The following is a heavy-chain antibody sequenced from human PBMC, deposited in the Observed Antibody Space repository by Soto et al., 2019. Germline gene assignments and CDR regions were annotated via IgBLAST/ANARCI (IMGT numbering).Heavy chain of an antibody. CDR2: INHSGST. Sequence: SETLSLTCAVYGGSFSGYYWSWIRQPPGKGLEWIGEINHSGSTNYNPSLKSRVTISVDTSKNQFSLKLSSVTAADTAVYYCARVSSGWYVYWGQGTLVTVSS. CDR3: ARVSSGWYVY. J-gene: IGHJ4*02. CDR1: GGSFSGYY. D-gene: IGHD6-19*01. V-gene: IGHV4-34*01.